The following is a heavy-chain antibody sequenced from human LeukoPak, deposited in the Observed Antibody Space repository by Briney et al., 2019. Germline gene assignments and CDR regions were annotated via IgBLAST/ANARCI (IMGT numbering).Heavy chain of an antibody. J-gene: IGHJ4*02. CDR1: GYTLTSYG. D-gene: IGHD1-26*01. V-gene: IGHV1-18*01. CDR3: AREFSGRYPPSYFDY. CDR2: ISADNGNT. Sequence: ASVKVSFKASGYTLTSYGISWVRQAPGQGLEWMGWISADNGNTNYAQKLQGRVTVTTDTSTSTAYMELRSLRSDDTAVYYCAREFSGRYPPSYFDYWGQGTLVTVSS.